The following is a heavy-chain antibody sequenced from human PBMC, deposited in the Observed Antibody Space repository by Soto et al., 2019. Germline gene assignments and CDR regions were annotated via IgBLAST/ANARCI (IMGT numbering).Heavy chain of an antibody. Sequence: SLRLFSAASGFTFDDYGLHWVRQAPGKGLEWVSRISWNIGRIGYADSVQGRFTISRDNARNSLYLQMNSLRAEDTALYYCAKDIKIQHYYYYHNALDVWGQGTTVTVSS. V-gene: IGHV3-9*01. D-gene: IGHD5-18*01. CDR3: AKDIKIQHYYYYHNALDV. CDR2: ISWNIGRI. CDR1: GFTFDDYG. J-gene: IGHJ6*02.